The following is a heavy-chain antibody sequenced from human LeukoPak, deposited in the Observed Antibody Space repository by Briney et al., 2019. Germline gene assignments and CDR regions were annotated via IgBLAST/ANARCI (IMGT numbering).Heavy chain of an antibody. CDR1: GFTFRNYW. V-gene: IGHV3-7*01. Sequence: PGGSLRLSCAASGFTFRNYWMSWVSQAPGKGLEWVANIKHDGSEKYYVDSVKDRFTISRDNAKSSLYLQMNSLRAEDTAVYYCASGWDLRNFDYWGQGTLVTVSS. D-gene: IGHD1-26*01. CDR3: ASGWDLRNFDY. J-gene: IGHJ4*02. CDR2: IKHDGSEK.